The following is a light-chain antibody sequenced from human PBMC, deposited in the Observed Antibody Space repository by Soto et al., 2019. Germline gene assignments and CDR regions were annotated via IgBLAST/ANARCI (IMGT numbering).Light chain of an antibody. CDR3: QQRSNWAVT. V-gene: IGKV3-11*01. Sequence: EIVLTQSPGTLSLSPGERATLSCRASQSVSSYLAWYQQKPGQAPRLLIYDASTRATGISARFSGSGSGTDFTLTISSLEPEDFAMYYCQQRSNWAVTFGQGNKVEVK. CDR1: QSVSSY. J-gene: IGKJ1*01. CDR2: DAS.